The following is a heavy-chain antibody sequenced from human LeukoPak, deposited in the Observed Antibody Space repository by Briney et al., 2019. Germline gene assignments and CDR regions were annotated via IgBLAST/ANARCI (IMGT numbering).Heavy chain of an antibody. D-gene: IGHD6-19*01. V-gene: IGHV1-18*01. CDR3: ASGGHTSGSRAFDI. Sequence: ASVTVSCTASGYTFSNYGISWVRQAPGQGLEWMGWVSAYNGNTNYTQKLQDRVTMTTDTSTSTGYVELRSLGSDDTAVYYCASGGHTSGSRAFDIWGQGTMVTVSS. CDR1: GYTFSNYG. J-gene: IGHJ3*02. CDR2: VSAYNGNT.